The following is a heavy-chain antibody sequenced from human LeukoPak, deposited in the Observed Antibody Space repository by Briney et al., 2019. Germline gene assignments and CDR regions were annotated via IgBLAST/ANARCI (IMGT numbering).Heavy chain of an antibody. CDR1: GFTFSSYW. V-gene: IGHV3-7*01. CDR3: ARSPPKIVGATTFDY. CDR2: IKQDGSEK. J-gene: IGHJ4*02. Sequence: PGGSLRLSCAASGFTFSSYWMSWVRQAPGKGLERVANIKQDGSEKYYVDSVKGRFTISRDSAKNSLYLKMNSLRAEDTAVYYCARSPPKIVGATTFDYWGQGTLVTVSS. D-gene: IGHD1-26*01.